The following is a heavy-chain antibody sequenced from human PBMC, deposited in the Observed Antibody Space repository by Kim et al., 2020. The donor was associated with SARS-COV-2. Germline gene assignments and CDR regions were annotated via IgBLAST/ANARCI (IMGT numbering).Heavy chain of an antibody. Sequence: GWSLRLSCTASGFTFSRYGMNWVRQAPGKGLEWVAVISHDGFNKYYGDSVKGRFIISRDNSKDTVYLQMSSLRAEDTALYYCASDQWELLARPFYGMDV. J-gene: IGHJ6*01. D-gene: IGHD1-26*01. CDR1: GFTFSRYG. V-gene: IGHV3-33*05. CDR3: ASDQWELLARPFYGMDV. CDR2: ISHDGFNK.